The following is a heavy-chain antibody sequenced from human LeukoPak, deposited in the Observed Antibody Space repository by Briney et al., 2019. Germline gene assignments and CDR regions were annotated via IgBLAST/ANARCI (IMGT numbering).Heavy chain of an antibody. V-gene: IGHV3-23*01. J-gene: IGHJ4*02. CDR3: AKADIVVVPAAQSDY. CDR2: ISGSGGST. CDR1: GFTFSTYA. Sequence: HPGGSLRLSCAASGFTFSTYAMSWVRLAPGKGLEWVSAISGSGGSTYYADSVKGRFTISRDNSKNTLYLQMNSLRAEDTAVYYCAKADIVVVPAAQSDYWGQGTLVTVSS. D-gene: IGHD2-2*01.